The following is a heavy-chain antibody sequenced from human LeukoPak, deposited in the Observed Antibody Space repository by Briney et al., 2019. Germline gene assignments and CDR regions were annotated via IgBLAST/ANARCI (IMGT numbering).Heavy chain of an antibody. J-gene: IGHJ4*02. V-gene: IGHV4-59*01. Sequence: PSETLSLTCTVSGGSISSYYWRWIRQPPGKGLEWIGYIYYSGSTNYNPSLKSRVTISVDTSKNQFSLKLSSVSAADTAVYYCARDYCSGGSCYFDYWGQGTLVTVSS. CDR3: ARDYCSGGSCYFDY. CDR2: IYYSGST. D-gene: IGHD2-15*01. CDR1: GGSISSYY.